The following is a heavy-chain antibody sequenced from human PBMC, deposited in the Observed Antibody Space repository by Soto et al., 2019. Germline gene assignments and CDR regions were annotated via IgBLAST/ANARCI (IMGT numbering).Heavy chain of an antibody. CDR3: ARDLRGAGTLDY. Sequence: QVQLVQSGAEVKKPGSSVKVSCKASGGTFSSYTISWVRQAPGQGLEWMGRIIPILGIANYAQKFQGRVTITADKSTSTAYMELSSLRSEDTAVYYCARDLRGAGTLDYWGQGPLVTVSS. V-gene: IGHV1-69*08. J-gene: IGHJ4*02. CDR1: GGTFSSYT. CDR2: IIPILGIA. D-gene: IGHD1-1*01.